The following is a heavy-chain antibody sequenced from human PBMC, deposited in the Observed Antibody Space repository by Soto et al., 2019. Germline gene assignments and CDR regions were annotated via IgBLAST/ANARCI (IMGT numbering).Heavy chain of an antibody. CDR3: AIDIEDYYGAGSYPSGIDY. CDR1: GFTFSSFA. J-gene: IGHJ4*02. V-gene: IGHV3-30-3*01. CDR2: ISYDGSNK. D-gene: IGHD3-10*01. Sequence: QVQLVESGGGVVQPGRTLRLSCAASGFTFSSFAFHWVRQAPGKGLEWVAVISYDGSNKYYADSVKGRFTISRDNSKNTLYLQMNSLRAEDTAVYYCAIDIEDYYGAGSYPSGIDYRGPGPVVTVSS.